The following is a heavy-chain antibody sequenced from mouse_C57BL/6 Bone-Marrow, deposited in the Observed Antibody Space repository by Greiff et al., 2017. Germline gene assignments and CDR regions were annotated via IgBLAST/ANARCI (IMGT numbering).Heavy chain of an antibody. Sequence: QVQLQPSGAELVRPGTSVKMSCKASGYTFTNYWIGWAKQRPGHGLEWIGDIYPGGGYTNYNEKFKGKATLTADKSSSKAYMQFSSLTSEDSAIYYCARWVYDYDAMDYWGQGTSVTVSS. J-gene: IGHJ4*01. V-gene: IGHV1-63*01. D-gene: IGHD2-3*01. CDR3: ARWVYDYDAMDY. CDR1: GYTFTNYW. CDR2: IYPGGGYT.